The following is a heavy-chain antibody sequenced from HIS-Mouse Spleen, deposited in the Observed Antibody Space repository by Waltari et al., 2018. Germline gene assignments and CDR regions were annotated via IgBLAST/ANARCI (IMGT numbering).Heavy chain of an antibody. CDR1: GGSIRRSSSS. CDR3: AREIPYSSSWYDWYFDL. J-gene: IGHJ2*01. V-gene: IGHV4-39*07. CDR2: IYYSGST. Sequence: QLQLQESGPGLVKPSETLSLTFTVPGGSIRRSSSSWGWIRQPPGKGLEWIGSIYYSGSTYYNPSLKSRVTISVDTSKNQFSLKLSSVTAADTAVYYCAREIPYSSSWYDWYFDLWGRGTLVTVSS. D-gene: IGHD6-13*01.